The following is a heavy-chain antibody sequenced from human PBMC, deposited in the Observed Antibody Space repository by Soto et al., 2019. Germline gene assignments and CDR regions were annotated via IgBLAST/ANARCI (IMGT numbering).Heavy chain of an antibody. V-gene: IGHV3-72*01. CDR3: TRVGVVVVAAVPYYVMDV. CDR1: GFTFSNYY. D-gene: IGHD2-15*01. CDR2: IRSKASISTT. Sequence: PGGSLRLSCAASGFTFSNYYMDWVRQAPGKGLEWVGRIRSKASISTTEYAASVKGRFTISRDDSKNSLHLQMNSLKTEDTAVYYCTRVGVVVVAAVPYYVMDVWGQGTTVTVSS. J-gene: IGHJ6*02.